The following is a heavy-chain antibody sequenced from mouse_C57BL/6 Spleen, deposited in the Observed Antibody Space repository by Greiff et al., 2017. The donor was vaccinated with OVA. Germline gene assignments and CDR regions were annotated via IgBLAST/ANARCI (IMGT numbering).Heavy chain of an antibody. CDR2: IDPENGDT. D-gene: IGHD1-3*01. V-gene: IGHV14-4*01. Sequence: EVKLMESGAELVRPGASVKLSCTASGFNIKDDYMHWVKQRPEQGLEWIGWIDPENGDTEYASKFQGKATITADTSSNTAYLQLSSLTSEDTAVYYCTTSGIPFDYWGQGTTLTVSS. CDR3: TTSGIPFDY. CDR1: GFNIKDDY. J-gene: IGHJ2*01.